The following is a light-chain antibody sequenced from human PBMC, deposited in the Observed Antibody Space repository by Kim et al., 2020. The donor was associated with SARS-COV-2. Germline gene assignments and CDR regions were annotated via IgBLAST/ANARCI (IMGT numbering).Light chain of an antibody. CDR3: CSYAGTYTRV. CDR2: DVS. J-gene: IGLJ3*02. V-gene: IGLV2-11*02. CDR1: NRDVCEHDH. Sequence: GQSVTISCTGTNRDVCEHDHVSWYQQHPGKAPKLIIYDVSKRPSGVPDRFSGSKSGNTASLTISGLQADDEADYSCCSYAGTYTRVFGGGTQLTVL.